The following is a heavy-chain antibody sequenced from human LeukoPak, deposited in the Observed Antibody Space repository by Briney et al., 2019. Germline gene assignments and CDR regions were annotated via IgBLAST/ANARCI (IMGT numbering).Heavy chain of an antibody. CDR3: ARGYLGPYYDILTGYYGPFDY. CDR1: GYTFTSYD. Sequence: GASVKVSFKASGYTFTSYDINWMRQATGQGLEWMGWMNPNSGNTGYAQKFQGRVTMTRNTSISTAYMELSSLRSEDTAVYYCARGYLGPYYDILTGYYGPFDYWGQGTLVTVSS. V-gene: IGHV1-8*01. CDR2: MNPNSGNT. J-gene: IGHJ4*02. D-gene: IGHD3-9*01.